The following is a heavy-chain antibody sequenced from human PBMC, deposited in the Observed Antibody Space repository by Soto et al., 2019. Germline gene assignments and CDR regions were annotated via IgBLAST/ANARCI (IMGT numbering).Heavy chain of an antibody. D-gene: IGHD3-22*01. Sequence: PGESLKISCAASGFIFNSYGMSWVRQAPGMGLEWVSVISGSGGFTYYADSVKGRFTISRDNSKNTLHLQMNSLRAEDTAVYYCAKDIIYDSSGYYYVSAFDVWGQGTVVTVSS. CDR2: ISGSGGFT. V-gene: IGHV3-23*01. CDR1: GFIFNSYG. J-gene: IGHJ3*01. CDR3: AKDIIYDSSGYYYVSAFDV.